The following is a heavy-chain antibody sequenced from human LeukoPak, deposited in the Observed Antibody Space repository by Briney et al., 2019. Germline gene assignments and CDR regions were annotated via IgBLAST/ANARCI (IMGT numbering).Heavy chain of an antibody. J-gene: IGHJ4*02. V-gene: IGHV4-31*03. CDR1: GGSISGGGYY. Sequence: SQTLSLTCTVSGGSISGGGYYWSWIRQHPGKGLEWIGYIYYSGSTYYNPSLKSRVTISVDTSKNQFSLKLSSVTAADTAVYYCARVLIQLWLLFDYWGQGTLVTVPS. D-gene: IGHD5-18*01. CDR2: IYYSGST. CDR3: ARVLIQLWLLFDY.